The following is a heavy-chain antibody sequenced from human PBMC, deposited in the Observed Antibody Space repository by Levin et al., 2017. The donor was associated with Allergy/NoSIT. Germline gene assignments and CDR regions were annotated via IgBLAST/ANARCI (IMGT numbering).Heavy chain of an antibody. J-gene: IGHJ6*02. D-gene: IGHD3-22*01. CDR2: LPPSFLSP. V-gene: IGHV3-7*01. Sequence: RLSCAASGFTFSSYWMSWVRQAPGKGWEWFFLLPPSFLSPFSFSSVKGRFTISRDNAKNSLYLQMNSLRAEDTAVYYCAREDDSSGYYYYYYYYGMDGWGQGTTVTVSS. CDR3: AREDDSSGYYYYYYYYGMDG. CDR1: GFTFSSYW.